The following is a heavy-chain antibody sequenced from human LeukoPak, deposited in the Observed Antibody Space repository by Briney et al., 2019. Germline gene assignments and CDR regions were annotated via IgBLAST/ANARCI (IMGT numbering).Heavy chain of an antibody. V-gene: IGHV4-59*01. Sequence: SETLSLTCTVSGGSISTYYWSWIRQPPGKGLEWIGYIYYSGSTNYNPSLKSRVTISVDTSKNQFSLKLSSVTAADTAVYYCARGRLLDYWGQGTLVIVSS. CDR2: IYYSGST. CDR1: GGSISTYY. J-gene: IGHJ4*02. CDR3: ARGRLLDY.